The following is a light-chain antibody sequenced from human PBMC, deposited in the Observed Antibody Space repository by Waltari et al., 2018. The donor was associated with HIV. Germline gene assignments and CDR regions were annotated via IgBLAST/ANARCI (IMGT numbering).Light chain of an antibody. CDR1: SSDIGGYNY. V-gene: IGLV2-14*01. J-gene: IGLJ3*02. CDR3: SSYTSGTTWV. Sequence: QSALTQPASVSGSPGQSITISCTGTSSDIGGYNYVSWHQHHPGRAPKLIIFEVSTRPSVVSNRFSGSKSGNTASLIISGLLAEDDADYYCSSYTSGTTWVFGGGTKLTVL. CDR2: EVS.